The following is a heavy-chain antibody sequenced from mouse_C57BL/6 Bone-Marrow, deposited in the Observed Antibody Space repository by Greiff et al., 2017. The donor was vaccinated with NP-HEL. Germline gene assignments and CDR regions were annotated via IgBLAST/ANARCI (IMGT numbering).Heavy chain of an antibody. CDR3: ARPRQLRLPSFAY. V-gene: IGHV1-78*01. CDR2: IYPRDGST. D-gene: IGHD3-2*02. Sequence: LQESDAELVKPGASVKISCKVSGYTFTDHTIHWMKQRPEQGLEWIGYIYPRDGSTKYNEKFKGKATLTADKSSSTAYMQLNSLTSEDSAVYFCARPRQLRLPSFAYWGQGTLVTVSA. J-gene: IGHJ3*01. CDR1: GYTFTDHT.